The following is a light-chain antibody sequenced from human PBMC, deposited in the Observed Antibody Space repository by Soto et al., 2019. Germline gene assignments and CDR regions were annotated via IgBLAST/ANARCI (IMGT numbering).Light chain of an antibody. Sequence: DIQMTQSPSSVSASVGDRVTITCRASQGIRTWLAWYQQKPGKAPKLLIYKASTLKSGVPSRFSGSGSGTEFTLTISSLQPDDFATYYCQHYNSYSEAFGQGTKVDIK. V-gene: IGKV1-5*03. CDR1: QGIRTW. CDR2: KAS. J-gene: IGKJ1*01. CDR3: QHYNSYSEA.